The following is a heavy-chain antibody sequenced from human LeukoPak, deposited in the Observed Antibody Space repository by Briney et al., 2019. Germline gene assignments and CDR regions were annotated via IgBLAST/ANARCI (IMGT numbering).Heavy chain of an antibody. CDR1: GFTFSGFA. CDR3: ARVGIGGAYYNDY. Sequence: PGGSLRLSCAASGFTFSGFAMSWVRQAPGKGLGWVSSISGSGGSTYYADSVKGRFTISRDTSKNTLFLQMNSLRAEDTAVYYCARVGIGGAYYNDYWGQGTLVTVSS. J-gene: IGHJ4*02. CDR2: ISGSGGST. V-gene: IGHV3-23*01. D-gene: IGHD3-22*01.